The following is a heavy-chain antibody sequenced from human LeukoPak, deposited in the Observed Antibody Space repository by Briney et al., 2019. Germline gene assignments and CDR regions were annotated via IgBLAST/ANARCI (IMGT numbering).Heavy chain of an antibody. CDR3: ARDRDYYGSGSES. V-gene: IGHV3-21*01. CDR1: GFTFSSYA. D-gene: IGHD3-10*01. Sequence: PGGSLRLSCAASGFTFSSYAMSWVRQAPGKGLEWVSSISSSSSYIYYADSVKGRFTISRDNAKNSLYLQMNSLRAEDTAVYYCARDRDYYGSGSESWGQGTLVTVSS. J-gene: IGHJ4*02. CDR2: ISSSSSYI.